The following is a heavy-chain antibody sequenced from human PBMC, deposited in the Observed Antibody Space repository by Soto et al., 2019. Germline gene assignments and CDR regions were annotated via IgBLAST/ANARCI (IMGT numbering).Heavy chain of an antibody. CDR3: AKTISLFDY. CDR2: ISKSGGGT. J-gene: IGHJ4*02. V-gene: IGHV3-23*01. CDR1: GFTFSNYA. Sequence: EVQLLESGGGLVQPGGSLRLSCAASGFTFSNYAMSWVRQAPGKGLEWVSSISKSGGGTYYADSVKGRLTISRDNSKNTLYLQTNSLKAEDTAVYSCAKTISLFDYWGQGTLVTVSS.